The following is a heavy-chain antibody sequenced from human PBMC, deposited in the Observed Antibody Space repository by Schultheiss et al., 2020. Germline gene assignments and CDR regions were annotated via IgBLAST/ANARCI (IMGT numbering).Heavy chain of an antibody. Sequence: SETLSLTCTVSGGSISSSSYYWGWIRQPPGKGLEWIGSIYYSGSTYYNPSLKSRVTISVDTSKNQFSLKVCSVTAADTAVYYCARIGLGASGKGVVIPQGFDYWGQGTLVTVSS. D-gene: IGHD3-3*01. V-gene: IGHV4-39*07. CDR3: ARIGLGASGKGVVIPQGFDY. CDR2: IYYSGST. J-gene: IGHJ4*02. CDR1: GGSISSSSYY.